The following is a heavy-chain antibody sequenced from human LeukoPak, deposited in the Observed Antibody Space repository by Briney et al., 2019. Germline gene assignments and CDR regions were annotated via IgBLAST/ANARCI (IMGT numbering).Heavy chain of an antibody. CDR2: LYASGIT. J-gene: IGHJ3*02. D-gene: IGHD2-2*01. V-gene: IGHV4-61*02. CDR3: ARYCSSTSCSDAFDI. CDR1: GGSISSSSYY. Sequence: SETLSLTCTVSGGSISSSSYYWSWIRQPAGKGLEWIGRLYASGITNYNPSLKSRVTISVDTSKNQFSLKLSSVTAADTAVYYCARYCSSTSCSDAFDIWGQGTMVTVSS.